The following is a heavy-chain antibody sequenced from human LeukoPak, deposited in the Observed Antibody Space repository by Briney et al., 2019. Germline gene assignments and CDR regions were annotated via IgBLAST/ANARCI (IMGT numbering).Heavy chain of an antibody. CDR1: GFTFSSYG. Sequence: PGGSLRLSCAASGFTFSSYGMHWVRQAPGKGLEWVAFIRYDGSNKYYADSVKGRFTISRDNSKNTLYLQMNSLRAEDTAVYYCARPGATGPTYYYYYMDVWGKGTTVTVSS. CDR2: IRYDGSNK. V-gene: IGHV3-30*02. D-gene: IGHD1-26*01. CDR3: ARPGATGPTYYYYYMDV. J-gene: IGHJ6*03.